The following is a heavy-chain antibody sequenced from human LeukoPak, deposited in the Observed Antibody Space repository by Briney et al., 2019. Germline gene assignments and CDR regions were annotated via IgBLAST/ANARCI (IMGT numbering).Heavy chain of an antibody. J-gene: IGHJ3*01. CDR3: ARDWSPGTV. CDR2: IKEDGSVK. V-gene: IGHV3-7*01. Sequence: GRSLRLSCAASGFTFNNFWMTWVRQAPGKGLEWVANIKEDGSVKYYVDSVKGRFTISRDNAKNSLYLQMNSLRAEDTAIYYCARDWSPGTVWGQGTMVTVSS. CDR1: GFTFNNFW. D-gene: IGHD1-14*01.